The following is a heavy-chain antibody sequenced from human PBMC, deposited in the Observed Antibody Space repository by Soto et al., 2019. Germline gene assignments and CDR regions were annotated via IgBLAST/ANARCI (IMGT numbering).Heavy chain of an antibody. D-gene: IGHD3-22*01. CDR2: VIPIFGTA. CDR3: AREYYDSSGDGFDY. J-gene: IGHJ4*02. V-gene: IGHV1-69*01. CDR1: GGTFSSYA. Sequence: QVQLVQSGAEVKKPGSSVKVSCKASGGTFSSYAISWVRQAPGQGLEWMGGVIPIFGTANYAQKFQGRLTITAEESTSTAYMELSSLRSADTAVYYCAREYYDSSGDGFDYWGQGTLVTVSS.